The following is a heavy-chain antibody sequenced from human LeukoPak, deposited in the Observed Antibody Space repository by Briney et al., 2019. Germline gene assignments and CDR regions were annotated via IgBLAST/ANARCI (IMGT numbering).Heavy chain of an antibody. CDR2: IIPIFGTA. CDR3: SRHLYYDIMTGYYYFDY. V-gene: IGHV1-69*13. CDR1: AGTSISYA. D-gene: IGHD3-9*01. J-gene: IGHJ4*02. Sequence: SVMGSSKASAGTSISYAISWVRHAPGQGLEWMGGIIPIFGTANYAQKFQGRVTITADESTNTAFMELSSLRSEDTAVYYCSRHLYYDIMTGYYYFDYWGQGTLVTVST.